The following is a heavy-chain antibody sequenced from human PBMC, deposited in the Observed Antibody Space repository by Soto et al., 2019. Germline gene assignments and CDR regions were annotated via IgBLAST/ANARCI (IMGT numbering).Heavy chain of an antibody. D-gene: IGHD2-15*01. J-gene: IGHJ6*02. CDR1: GFTFSSYG. CDR3: TGGGPRVYYYGMDF. CDR2: ISYDGSNK. V-gene: IGHV3-30*03. Sequence: QVPLVESGGGVVQPGRSLRLSCAASGFTFSSYGMHWVRQAPGKGLEWVAVISYDGSNKYYADSVKGRFTISRDNSQNTRYLHMNSLSAEDTAVYYCTGGGPRVYYYGMDFWGQGTTVTVSS.